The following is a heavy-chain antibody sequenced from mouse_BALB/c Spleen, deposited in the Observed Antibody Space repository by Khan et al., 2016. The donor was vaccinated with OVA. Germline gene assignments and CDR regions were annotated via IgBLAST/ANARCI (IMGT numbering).Heavy chain of an antibody. CDR1: GYTFTSYY. CDR2: IDPFSGDT. D-gene: IGHD2-2*01. V-gene: IGHV1S135*01. CDR3: RRHGYVDWMAY. Sequence: VQLQQSGPELMKPGASVKISCKASGYTFTSYYIHWVMESPGKSLEWIGYIDPFSGDTTYNQKFKGKATLTVDKSSSTAYILLSNLTSEDSAVYYCRRHGYVDWMAYWGQGTLVTVSA. J-gene: IGHJ3*01.